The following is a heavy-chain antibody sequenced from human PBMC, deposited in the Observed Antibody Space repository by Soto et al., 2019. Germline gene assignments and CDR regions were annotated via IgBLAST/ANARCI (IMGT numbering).Heavy chain of an antibody. CDR3: ARVEDYFDSSGYNY. CDR2: ITYNGNT. D-gene: IGHD3-22*01. CDR1: GYIFTNYG. Sequence: ASVKVSCKASGYIFTNYGFTWVRQAPGQGLEWMGWITYNGNTNYAESLQGRVTMTTDTSTSTAYMELRSLGSDDTAVYYCARVEDYFDSSGYNYWGQGTLVTVSS. J-gene: IGHJ4*01. V-gene: IGHV1-18*01.